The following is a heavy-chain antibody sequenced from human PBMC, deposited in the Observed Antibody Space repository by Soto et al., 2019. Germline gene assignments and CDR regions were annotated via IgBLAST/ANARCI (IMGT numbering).Heavy chain of an antibody. CDR3: ARDPEEGYYDNTGYYYGFYFDY. V-gene: IGHV3-30*04. CDR2: ISYDGRNK. Sequence: GGSLRLSCAASGFTFSSYAMHWVRQAPGKGLEWVAVISYDGRNKYYADSVKGRFTISRDNSKNTLFLQMNSLRTEDTAVYYCARDPEEGYYDNTGYYYGFYFDYWGQGTLVPSPQ. CDR1: GFTFSSYA. D-gene: IGHD3-22*01. J-gene: IGHJ4*02.